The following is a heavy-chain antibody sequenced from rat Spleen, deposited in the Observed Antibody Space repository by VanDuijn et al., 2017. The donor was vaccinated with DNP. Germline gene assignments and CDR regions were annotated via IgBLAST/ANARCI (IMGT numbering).Heavy chain of an antibody. V-gene: IGHV2-1*01. CDR2: MWSGGTT. D-gene: IGHD1-12*02. Sequence: QVQMKETGPGLVQTTQTLSVTCTVSGFSLTSNSVHWVRLPPGKGLEWIGTMWSGGTTDYNSGLRSRLSISRDTSKSQVFLKMNSLQTEDTAIYFCSRSDGYWYFDFWGPGTMVTVSS. J-gene: IGHJ1*01. CDR3: SRSDGYWYFDF. CDR1: GFSLTSNS.